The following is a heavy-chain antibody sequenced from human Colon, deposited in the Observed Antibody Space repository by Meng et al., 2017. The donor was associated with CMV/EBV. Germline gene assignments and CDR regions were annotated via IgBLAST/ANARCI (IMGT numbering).Heavy chain of an antibody. CDR3: AREGMSTPSAADS. CDR1: GYAFNKHG. Sequence: ASVKVSCKASGYAFNKHGINWVRQAPGQGLEWMGWIDPRSGDTNFAQNFQGRVSMTRDTSITTAHMELTSLTSDDTALYYCAREGMSTPSAADSWGQGTLVTVSS. J-gene: IGHJ4*02. CDR2: IDPRSGDT. V-gene: IGHV1-2*02. D-gene: IGHD6-25*01.